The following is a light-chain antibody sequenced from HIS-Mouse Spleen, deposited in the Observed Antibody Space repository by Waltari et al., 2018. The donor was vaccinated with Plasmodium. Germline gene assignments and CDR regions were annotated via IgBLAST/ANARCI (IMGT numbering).Light chain of an antibody. CDR3: QQSYSTWT. CDR1: QSISSY. CDR2: AAS. Sequence: DIQMTPSPSSLSASVGDRVTITCRASQSISSYLNWYQQKPGKAPKRLIYAASSLQSGVPSRFSGSGSGTDFTLSISSLQPEDFATYYCQQSYSTWTFGQGTKVEIK. J-gene: IGKJ1*01. V-gene: IGKV1-39*01.